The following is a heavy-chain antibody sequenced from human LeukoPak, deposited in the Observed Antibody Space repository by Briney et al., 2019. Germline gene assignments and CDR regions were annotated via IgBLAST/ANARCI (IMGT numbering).Heavy chain of an antibody. D-gene: IGHD2-2*01. CDR2: IYSGGST. Sequence: GGSLKLSCEASGFTVSSNYMTWVRKAPGKGLKWASVIYSGGSTYYADSVKGRFTISRDNSKNTLYLQMNSLRAEDTAVYYCARSSLYCSSTSCYGYYGMDVWGKGTTVTVSS. CDR3: ARSSLYCSSTSCYGYYGMDV. V-gene: IGHV3-53*01. J-gene: IGHJ6*04. CDR1: GFTVSSNY.